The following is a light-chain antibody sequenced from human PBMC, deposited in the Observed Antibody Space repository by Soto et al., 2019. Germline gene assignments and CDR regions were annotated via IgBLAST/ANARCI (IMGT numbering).Light chain of an antibody. CDR3: QQYDSYPCT. J-gene: IGKJ2*02. CDR1: QDISNY. V-gene: IGKV1-33*01. CDR2: DAS. Sequence: DIQMTQSPSSLSASVGDRVTITCQASQDISNYLNWYQQKPGKAPKLLIYDASNLETGVPSRFSGSGSGTDFTFTISSLQPEDIATYYCQQYDSYPCTFGQGTKVDIK.